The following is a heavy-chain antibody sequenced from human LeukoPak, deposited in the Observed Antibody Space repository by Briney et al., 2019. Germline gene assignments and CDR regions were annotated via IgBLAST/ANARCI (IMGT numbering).Heavy chain of an antibody. CDR3: ARAPDYSNWFDP. Sequence: PSETLSLTCTVSGGSISSGGYYWSWIRQHPGKGLEWIGYIYYSGSTYYNPSLKSRVTISVDTSKNQFSLKLSSVTAADTAVYYCARAPDYSNWFDPWGQGTPVTVSS. D-gene: IGHD4-11*01. CDR2: IYYSGST. V-gene: IGHV4-31*03. J-gene: IGHJ5*02. CDR1: GGSISSGGYY.